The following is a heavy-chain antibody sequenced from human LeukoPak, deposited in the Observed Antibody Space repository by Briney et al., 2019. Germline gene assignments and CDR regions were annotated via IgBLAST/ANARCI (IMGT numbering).Heavy chain of an antibody. Sequence: GGSLRLSCAASGFTFSNYAMSWVRQAPGKGLEWVSAITGSGGNAYYADSVKGRFTISRDNSKNTVFLQMNSLRAEDTAVYYCAKWGDYDVLTGYYVSDYWGQGTLVTVSS. V-gene: IGHV3-23*01. J-gene: IGHJ4*02. CDR3: AKWGDYDVLTGYYVSDY. D-gene: IGHD3-9*01. CDR2: ITGSGGNA. CDR1: GFTFSNYA.